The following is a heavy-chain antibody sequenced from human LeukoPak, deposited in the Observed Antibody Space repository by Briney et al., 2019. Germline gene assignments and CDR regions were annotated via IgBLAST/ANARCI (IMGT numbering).Heavy chain of an antibody. D-gene: IGHD3-10*01. CDR1: GGSISSYY. CDR2: IYTSRST. V-gene: IGHV4-4*07. CDR3: ARASGSGTQRVFDY. Sequence: SETLSLTCTVSGGSISSYYWSWIRQPAGKGLEWIGRIYTSRSTNYNPSLKSRVTMSVDTSKNQFSLKLSSVTAADTAVYYCARASGSGTQRVFDYWGQGTLVTVSS. J-gene: IGHJ4*02.